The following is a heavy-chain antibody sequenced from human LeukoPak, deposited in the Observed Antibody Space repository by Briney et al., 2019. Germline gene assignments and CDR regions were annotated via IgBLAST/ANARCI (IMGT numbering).Heavy chain of an antibody. J-gene: IGHJ4*02. CDR2: IYYSGST. Sequence: SETLSLTCTVSGGSISSGGYYWSWIRQHPGKGLEWIGYIYYSGSTYYNPSLKSRVTISVDTSKNQFSLKLSSVTAADTAVYYCAGYSSSGDYFDYWGQGTLVTVSS. CDR1: GGSISSGGYY. V-gene: IGHV4-31*03. CDR3: AGYSSSGDYFDY. D-gene: IGHD6-13*01.